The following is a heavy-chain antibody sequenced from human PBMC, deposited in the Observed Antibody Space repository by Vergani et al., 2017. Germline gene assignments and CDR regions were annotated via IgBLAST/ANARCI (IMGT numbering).Heavy chain of an antibody. V-gene: IGHV1-69*01. CDR2: IIPIFGTA. Sequence: QVQLVQSGAEVKKPGSSVKVSCKASGGTFSSYAISWVRQAPGQGLEWMGGIIPIFGTANYAQQFQGRVTITADESTSTAYMELSSRRSEDTAVYYCARGKTRVGYCTNGVCPLDCWSQGTLVTVSS. J-gene: IGHJ4*02. D-gene: IGHD2-8*01. CDR3: ARGKTRVGYCTNGVCPLDC. CDR1: GGTFSSYA.